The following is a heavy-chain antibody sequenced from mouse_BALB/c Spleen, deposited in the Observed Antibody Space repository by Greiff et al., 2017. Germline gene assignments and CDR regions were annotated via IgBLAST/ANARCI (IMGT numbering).Heavy chain of an antibody. J-gene: IGHJ1*01. CDR3: TRGLRRDWYFDV. V-gene: IGHV1-69*02. Sequence: VQLQQPGAELVRPGASVKLSCKASGYTFTSYWINWVKQRPGQGLEWIGNIYPSDSYTNYNQKFKDKATLTVDKSFSTAYMQLSSPTSEDSAVYYCTRGLRRDWYFDVWGAGTTVTVSS. D-gene: IGHD2-4*01. CDR1: GYTFTSYW. CDR2: IYPSDSYT.